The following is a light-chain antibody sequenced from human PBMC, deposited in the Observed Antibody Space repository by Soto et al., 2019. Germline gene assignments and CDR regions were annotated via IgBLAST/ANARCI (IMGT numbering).Light chain of an antibody. Sequence: QPVLTQSPSVSASLGDSVKLTCTRSSGHISYDIAFHPQQQEQGPRYLMKLNSDGSHSKGDVIPDRFSGSSSGAERYLTISSLQSEDEDYYYCQTWGTGIQGVFGGGTKLTVL. CDR2: LNSDGSH. CDR3: QTWGTGIQGV. CDR1: SGHISYD. V-gene: IGLV4-69*01. J-gene: IGLJ2*01.